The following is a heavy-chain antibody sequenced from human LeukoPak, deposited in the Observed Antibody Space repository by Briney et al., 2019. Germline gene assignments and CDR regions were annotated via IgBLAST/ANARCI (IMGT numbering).Heavy chain of an antibody. Sequence: GGSLRLSCAASRFTFSSYSMNWVRQAPGKGLEWVSSISSSSSYIYYADSVKGRFTISRDNAKNSLYLQMDSLRAEDTAVYYCAGSMVRGVVDYWGQGTLVTVSS. V-gene: IGHV3-21*01. D-gene: IGHD3-10*01. CDR2: ISSSSSYI. CDR1: RFTFSSYS. J-gene: IGHJ4*02. CDR3: AGSMVRGVVDY.